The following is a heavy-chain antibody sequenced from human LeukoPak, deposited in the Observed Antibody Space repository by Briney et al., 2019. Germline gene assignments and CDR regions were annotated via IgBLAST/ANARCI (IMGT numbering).Heavy chain of an antibody. J-gene: IGHJ4*02. CDR1: GYTFTDSF. V-gene: IGHV1-2*06. CDR2: MNANSGVT. Sequence: ASVKVSCEASGYTFTDSFIHWVRQAPGQGPEWMGRMNANSGVTMYAQTLQDRVTMTRDTSISTAYMGLSRLTSDDTAVYYCARDLSSTSNWEFDYWGQGTLVTVSS. CDR3: ARDLSSTSNWEFDY. D-gene: IGHD7-27*01.